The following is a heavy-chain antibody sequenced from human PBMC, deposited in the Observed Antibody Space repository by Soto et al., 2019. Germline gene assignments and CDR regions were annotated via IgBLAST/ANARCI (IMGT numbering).Heavy chain of an antibody. D-gene: IGHD3-10*01. CDR2: IRSKANSYAT. J-gene: IGHJ3*02. CDR3: TRGKHEPFQLLVDAFDI. V-gene: IGHV3-73*01. Sequence: GGSLRLSCAASGFTFSGSAMRWVRQASGKGLAWVGRIRSKANSYATAYAASVKGRFTISRDDSKNTAYLQMNSLKTEDTAVYYCTRGKHEPFQLLVDAFDIWGQGTMVTVSS. CDR1: GFTFSGSA.